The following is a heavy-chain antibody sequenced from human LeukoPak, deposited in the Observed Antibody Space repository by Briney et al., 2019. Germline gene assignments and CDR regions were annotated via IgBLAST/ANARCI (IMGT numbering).Heavy chain of an antibody. Sequence: TGGSLRLSCAASGFTFSSYAMSWVRQAPGKGLEWVSAISGSGGSTYYADSVKGRFTISRDNSKNTLYLQMNSLRADDTAVYSCAREAVAGMIYWDSWGQGTLVTVSS. CDR1: GFTFSSYA. CDR2: ISGSGGST. J-gene: IGHJ4*02. D-gene: IGHD6-19*01. V-gene: IGHV3-23*01. CDR3: AREAVAGMIYWDS.